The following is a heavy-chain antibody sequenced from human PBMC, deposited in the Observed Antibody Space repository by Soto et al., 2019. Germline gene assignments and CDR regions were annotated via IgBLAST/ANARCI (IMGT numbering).Heavy chain of an antibody. D-gene: IGHD3-10*01. CDR1: GFTFDDYA. J-gene: IGHJ4*02. V-gene: IGHV3-9*01. Sequence: GGSLRLSCAASGFTFDDYAMHWVRQAPGKGLEWVSGISWNSGSIGYADSVKGRFTISRDNAKNSLYLQMNSLRAEDPALVYRGKGMGRWIKFHFEYWGQGTLVTVSS. CDR3: GKGMGRWIKFHFEY. CDR2: ISWNSGSI.